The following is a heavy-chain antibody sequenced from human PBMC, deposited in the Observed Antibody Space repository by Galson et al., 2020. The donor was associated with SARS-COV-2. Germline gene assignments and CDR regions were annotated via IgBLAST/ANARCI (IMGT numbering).Heavy chain of an antibody. CDR2: IWYDGSNK. CDR3: ARDLYDYVWGSYRYQPGGIDY. V-gene: IGHV3-33*01. Sequence: GGSLRLSCAASGFTFSSYGMHWVRQAPGKGLEWVAVIWYDGSNKYYADSVKGRFTISRDNSKNTLYLQMNSLRAEDTAVYYCARDLYDYVWGSYRYQPGGIDYWGQGTLVTVSS. CDR1: GFTFSSYG. D-gene: IGHD3-16*02. J-gene: IGHJ4*02.